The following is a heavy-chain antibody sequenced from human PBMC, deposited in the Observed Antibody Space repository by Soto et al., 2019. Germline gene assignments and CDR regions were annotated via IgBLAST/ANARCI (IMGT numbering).Heavy chain of an antibody. CDR3: ARDNYYDGSGRN. D-gene: IGHD3-22*01. CDR2: IYYSGST. Sequence: QLQLQESGPGLVKPSETLSLTCTVSGGSISSSSYYWGWIRQPPGKGLEWIGSIYYSGSTYYNPSLKSRVTISVDTSKNQFSLKLSSVTAADTAVYYCARDNYYDGSGRNWGQGTLVTVSS. CDR1: GGSISSSSYY. V-gene: IGHV4-39*02. J-gene: IGHJ4*02.